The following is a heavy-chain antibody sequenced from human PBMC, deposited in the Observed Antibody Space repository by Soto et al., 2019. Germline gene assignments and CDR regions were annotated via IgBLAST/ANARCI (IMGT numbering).Heavy chain of an antibody. CDR1: GYAFTSSW. J-gene: IGHJ5*02. Sequence: GEALKISCTGCGYAFTSSWIAWVRQMPGKGLEWMGIIYPGDSDTRYSPSFQGQVTISADKSITTAYLQWSRLMASDTTMYYCARGYCTTTICDPWFDPWGQGTWGT. V-gene: IGHV5-51*01. CDR2: IYPGDSDT. D-gene: IGHD2-2*01. CDR3: ARGYCTTTICDPWFDP.